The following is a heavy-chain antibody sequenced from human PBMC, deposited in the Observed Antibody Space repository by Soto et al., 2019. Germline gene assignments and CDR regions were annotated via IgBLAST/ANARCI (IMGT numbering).Heavy chain of an antibody. CDR3: ARVKVSGLLNWFDP. CDR1: GYTFNSYG. D-gene: IGHD6-19*01. Sequence: ASVKVSCKASGYTFNSYGISWVRQAPGQVLELIVWIIAYSFNTNYSQKLQGRFTIATDRSTSASYIEVRILKSDDTAVYYCARVKVSGLLNWFDPWGQGTLVTVSS. CDR2: IIAYSFNT. V-gene: IGHV1-18*01. J-gene: IGHJ5*02.